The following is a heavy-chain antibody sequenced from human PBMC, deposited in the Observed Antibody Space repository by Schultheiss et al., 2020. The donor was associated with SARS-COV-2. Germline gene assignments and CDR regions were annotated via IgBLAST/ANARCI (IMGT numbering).Heavy chain of an antibody. J-gene: IGHJ4*02. CDR3: YRDCGGDCQTDY. Sequence: GESLKISCKDSGYSFTSYWIGWVRQMPGKGLEWMGIIYPGDSDTRYSPSFQGQVTIAAAKSITTAYLQRSSLKASDTAMYYCYRDCGGDCQTDYWGQGTLVTVSS. D-gene: IGHD2-21*02. V-gene: IGHV5-51*01. CDR1: GYSFTSYW. CDR2: IYPGDSDT.